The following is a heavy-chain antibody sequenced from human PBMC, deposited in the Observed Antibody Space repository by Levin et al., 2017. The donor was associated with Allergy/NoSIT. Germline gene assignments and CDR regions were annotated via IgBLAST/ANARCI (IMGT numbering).Heavy chain of an antibody. Sequence: TGGSLRLSCAASGFTFSDYSMNWVRQAPGKGLEWVASITTGGTYKYYVDSLRGRFTISRDNAMNSLYLRMNSLRAEDTAVYYCARGLGDSLWGQGTLVTVSS. CDR1: GFTFSDYS. D-gene: IGHD3-16*01. CDR3: ARGLGDSL. J-gene: IGHJ4*02. V-gene: IGHV3-21*01. CDR2: ITTGGTYK.